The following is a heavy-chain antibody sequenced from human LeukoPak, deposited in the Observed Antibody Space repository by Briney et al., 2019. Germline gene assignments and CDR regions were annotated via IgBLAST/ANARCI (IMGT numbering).Heavy chain of an antibody. Sequence: GASVKVSCKASGYTFTSYGISWVRQAPGQGLEWMGWISAYNGNTNYAQKLQGRVTKTTDTSTSTAYMELRSLRSDDTAVYYCARDGFKYYDFWSGYWYFDYWGQGTLVTVSS. CDR1: GYTFTSYG. J-gene: IGHJ4*02. CDR2: ISAYNGNT. CDR3: ARDGFKYYDFWSGYWYFDY. V-gene: IGHV1-18*01. D-gene: IGHD3-3*01.